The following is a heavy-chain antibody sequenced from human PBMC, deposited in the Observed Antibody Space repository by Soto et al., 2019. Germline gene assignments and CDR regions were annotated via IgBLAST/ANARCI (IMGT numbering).Heavy chain of an antibody. J-gene: IGHJ4*02. Sequence: LRLSCAASGFTFSSYWMSWVRQAPGKGLEWVANIKQDGSEKYYVDSVKGRFTISRDNAKNSLYLQMNSLRAEDTAVYYCARAYDFWSADYLPISLDYWGQGTLVTVSS. CDR1: GFTFSSYW. CDR3: ARAYDFWSADYLPISLDY. CDR2: IKQDGSEK. D-gene: IGHD3-3*01. V-gene: IGHV3-7*01.